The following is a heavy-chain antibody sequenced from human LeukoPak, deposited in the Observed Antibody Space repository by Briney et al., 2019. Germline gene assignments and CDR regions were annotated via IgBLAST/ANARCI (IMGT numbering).Heavy chain of an antibody. CDR2: ISGSSSYI. V-gene: IGHV3-21*01. CDR3: ARLEGYCSGGSCYYYYGMDV. J-gene: IGHJ6*04. CDR1: GFTFSSYS. D-gene: IGHD2-15*01. Sequence: GGSLRLSCAASGFTFSSYSISWVRQAPGKGLEWVSSISGSSSYIYYADSVKGRFTISRDNAKNSLYLQMNSLRAEDTAVYYCARLEGYCSGGSCYYYYGMDVWGKGTTVTVSS.